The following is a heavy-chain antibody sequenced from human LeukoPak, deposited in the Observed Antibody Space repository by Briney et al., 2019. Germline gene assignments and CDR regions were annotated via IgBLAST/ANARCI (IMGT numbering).Heavy chain of an antibody. D-gene: IGHD4-17*01. V-gene: IGHV1-2*02. CDR2: INPNTGAT. Sequence: ASVRVSCKSSVYTFTDYHMHWVRQAPGQRLEWIGWINPNTGATNSAQKFKSRVTMTRDTSISTAYMELTRLRSDDTAVYYCARAFTGTSRRYGDYWFDPWGQGTLVTVSS. CDR1: VYTFTDYH. J-gene: IGHJ5*02. CDR3: ARAFTGTSRRYGDYWFDP.